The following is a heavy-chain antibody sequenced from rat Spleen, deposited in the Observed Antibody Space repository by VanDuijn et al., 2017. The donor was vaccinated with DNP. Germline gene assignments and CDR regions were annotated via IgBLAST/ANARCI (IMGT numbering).Heavy chain of an antibody. CDR3: ARSTPDIGFDY. V-gene: IGHV1-43*01. CDR1: GYTFTSYY. CDR2: INPGNGRT. J-gene: IGHJ2*01. Sequence: QVQLQQSGAELAKPGSSVKISCKASGYTFTSYYIGWIKQTSGQGLEWIGIINPGNGRTSYNVKFRGRATLTVDKSSTTAFMQLSSLTPEDSAVYFCARSTPDIGFDYWGQGVMVTVSS. D-gene: IGHD1-5*01.